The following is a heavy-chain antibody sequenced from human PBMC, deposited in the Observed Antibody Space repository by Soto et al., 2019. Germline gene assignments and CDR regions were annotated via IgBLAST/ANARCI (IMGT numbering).Heavy chain of an antibody. CDR2: MSGSSSTT. D-gene: IGHD1-7*01. J-gene: IGHJ4*02. Sequence: GGSLRLSCATSGLTFSNYAMSWVRQAPGGGLEWVSSMSGSSSTTYYADSVRGRFTISRDRSKNTLYLQMSSLRAEDTALYYCAKHKERELPRVIDFWGQGNLVTVSS. V-gene: IGHV3-23*01. CDR1: GLTFSNYA. CDR3: AKHKERELPRVIDF.